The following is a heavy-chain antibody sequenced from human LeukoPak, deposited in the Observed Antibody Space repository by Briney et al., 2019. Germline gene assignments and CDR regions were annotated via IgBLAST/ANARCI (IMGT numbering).Heavy chain of an antibody. CDR1: GFSFSSYW. J-gene: IGHJ4*02. CDR3: ARDFGSSSSFDY. CDR2: IKQDGSEK. D-gene: IGHD6-13*01. Sequence: PGGSLRLSCAASGFSFSSYWMSWVRQAPGKGLEWVANIKQDGSEKYYVDSVEGRFTISRDSAKNSLYLQMNILRAEDTAVYYCARDFGSSSSFDYWGQGTLVTVSS. V-gene: IGHV3-7*01.